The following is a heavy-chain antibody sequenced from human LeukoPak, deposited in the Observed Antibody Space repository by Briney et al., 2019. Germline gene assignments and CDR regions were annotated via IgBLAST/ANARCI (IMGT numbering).Heavy chain of an antibody. CDR2: INPNSGGT. D-gene: IGHD3-22*01. CDR1: GYTFTGYY. J-gene: IGHJ4*02. V-gene: IGHV1-2*02. Sequence: ASVKVSCKASGYTFTGYYMHWVRQAPGQGLEWMGWINPNSGGTNYAQKFQGRVTMTRDTSISTAYMELSRLRSDDTAVYYCVRIPLYYYDSSGYSPIFDYWGQGTLVTVSS. CDR3: VRIPLYYYDSSGYSPIFDY.